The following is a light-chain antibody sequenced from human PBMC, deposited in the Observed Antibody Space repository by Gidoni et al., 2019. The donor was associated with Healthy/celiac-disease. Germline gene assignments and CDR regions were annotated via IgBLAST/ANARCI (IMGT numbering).Light chain of an antibody. V-gene: IGKV3-11*01. J-gene: IGKJ2*01. CDR1: QSVSSY. CDR2: DAS. Sequence: EIVLTQSPATLSLSPGERATLSCRASQSVSSYLAWYQQKPGQAPRLLIYDASNRATGIPARFSGSGSGTDLTLTISSLEPEDFAVYYCQQRSNWPLYTFXXXTKLEIK. CDR3: QQRSNWPLYT.